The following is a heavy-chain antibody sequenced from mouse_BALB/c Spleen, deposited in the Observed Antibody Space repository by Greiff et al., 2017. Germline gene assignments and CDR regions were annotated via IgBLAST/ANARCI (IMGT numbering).Heavy chain of an antibody. V-gene: IGHV3-6*02. D-gene: IGHD1-2*01. CDR3: ASSGGYGRLYWYFDV. CDR1: GYSITSGYY. J-gene: IGHJ1*01. Sequence: EVQLQESGPDLVKPSQSLSLTCSVTGYSITSGYYWNWIRQFPGNKLEWMGYISYDGSNNYNPSLKNRISITRDTSKNLFFLKLNSVTTEDTATYYCASSGGYGRLYWYFDVWGAGTTVTVSS. CDR2: ISYDGSN.